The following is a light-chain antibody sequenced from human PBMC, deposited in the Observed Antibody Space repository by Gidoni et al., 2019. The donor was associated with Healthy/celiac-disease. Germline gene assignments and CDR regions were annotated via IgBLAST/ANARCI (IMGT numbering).Light chain of an antibody. V-gene: IGKV3-11*01. CDR3: QQRSNRPLYS. J-gene: IGKJ2*03. CDR1: QSVSSY. Sequence: EMALPQSPATLSLPPGERPTLSCRASQSVSSYLAWYQQKPGQAPRLLIYDASNRPTGIPARFSGSGSGTDFTLTISSLEPEDFAVYYCQQRSNRPLYSFGQGTKLEIK. CDR2: DAS.